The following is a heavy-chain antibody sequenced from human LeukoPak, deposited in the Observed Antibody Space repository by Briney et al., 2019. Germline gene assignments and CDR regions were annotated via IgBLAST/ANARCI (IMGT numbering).Heavy chain of an antibody. CDR3: ARDDRDISSFRFAY. J-gene: IGHJ4*01. D-gene: IGHD6-6*01. V-gene: IGHV3-21*01. Sequence: PGGSLRLSCAASGFTFNTYSMNWVRQAPGKGLEWVSSISSHSRDIYYADSVKGRFTISRDNAKNSLHLQMNSLRAEDTAVYYCARDDRDISSFRFAYWGHGILVTVSS. CDR2: ISSHSRDI. CDR1: GFTFNTYS.